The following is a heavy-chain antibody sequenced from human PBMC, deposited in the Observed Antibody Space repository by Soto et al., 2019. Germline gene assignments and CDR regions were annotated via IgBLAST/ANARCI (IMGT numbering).Heavy chain of an antibody. V-gene: IGHV3-21*01. CDR3: ARDRPYGDHAPDY. CDR1: GFAFGTYT. Sequence: EVQLVESGGGLVKPGGSLRLSCAASGFAFGTYTMTWVRQAPGKGLEWVSSISSGSGYIYSIDSLKGRFTISRDNTKNSLFLRMNSLRAEDTAVYYCARDRPYGDHAPDYWGQGTLVTVSS. CDR2: ISSGSGYI. D-gene: IGHD4-17*01. J-gene: IGHJ4*02.